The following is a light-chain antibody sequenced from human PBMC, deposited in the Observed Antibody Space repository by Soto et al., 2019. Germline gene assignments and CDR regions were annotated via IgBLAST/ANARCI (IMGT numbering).Light chain of an antibody. CDR1: SSKIGAGYD. Sequence: SVLRQVPSVSGAPGQRGWICWTGRSSKIGAGYDVSWCQQLLGTGPKFLIYGDTKRPSAVPDRFSGSKSGTSASLAITGLQAEDEADYYCQSYNSRLSGYVFGTGTKVTV. V-gene: IGLV1-40*01. CDR3: QSYNSRLSGYV. J-gene: IGLJ1*01. CDR2: GDT.